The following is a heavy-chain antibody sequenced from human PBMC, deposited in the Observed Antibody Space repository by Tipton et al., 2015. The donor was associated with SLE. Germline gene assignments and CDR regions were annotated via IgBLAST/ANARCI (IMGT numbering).Heavy chain of an antibody. CDR1: GGSISSGGYY. V-gene: IGHV4-31*03. CDR2: IYYSGST. D-gene: IGHD3-10*01. J-gene: IGHJ3*02. Sequence: LRLSCTVSGGSISSGGYYWSWIRQHPGKGLGWIGYIYYSGSTYYNPSLKSRVTISVDTSKNQFSLKLSSVTAADTAVYYCAICYGSGSYYSAFDIWGQGTMVTVSS. CDR3: AICYGSGSYYSAFDI.